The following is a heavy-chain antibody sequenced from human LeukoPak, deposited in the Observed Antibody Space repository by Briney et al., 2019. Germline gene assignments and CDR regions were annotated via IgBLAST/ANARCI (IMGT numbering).Heavy chain of an antibody. CDR1: GFTFSSYW. Sequence: QPGGSLRLSCAASGFTFSSYWMHWVRQVPGKGLEWVSVIYSGGSTYYADSVKGRFTISRDNSKNTVYLQMNSLRAEDTAVYYCARESSGWLQLFDYWGQGTLVTVSS. CDR2: IYSGGST. V-gene: IGHV3-66*01. J-gene: IGHJ4*02. CDR3: ARESSGWLQLFDY. D-gene: IGHD5-24*01.